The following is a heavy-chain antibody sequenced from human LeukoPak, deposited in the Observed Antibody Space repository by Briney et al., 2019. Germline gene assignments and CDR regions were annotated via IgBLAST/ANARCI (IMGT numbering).Heavy chain of an antibody. D-gene: IGHD6-6*01. J-gene: IGHJ3*02. CDR2: IYSSGST. CDR1: GGSISGYY. CDR3: ARRSGGSSAPAFDI. Sequence: SETLSLTCTVSGGSISGYYWNWIRQPAGQGLEWIGRIYSSGSTDYNPSLKSRVTVSVDTSKNQFSLRLKSVTAADTALYYCARRSGGSSAPAFDIWGQGTMVTVSS. V-gene: IGHV4-4*07.